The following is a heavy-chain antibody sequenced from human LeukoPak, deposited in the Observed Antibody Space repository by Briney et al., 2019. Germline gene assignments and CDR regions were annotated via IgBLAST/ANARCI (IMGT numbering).Heavy chain of an antibody. J-gene: IGHJ3*02. CDR3: AKSNGYGLVDI. V-gene: IGHV4-39*07. CDR1: GGSINTPNYY. Sequence: PSETLSLTCTVSGGSINTPNYYWGWIRQTPGTGLEWFGNIFYSGGTYYSPSLTSRVTISLDTSRNQFSLKLNSLTGADTAEYYCAKSNGYGLVDIWGQGTMVTVSS. D-gene: IGHD3-10*01. CDR2: IFYSGGT.